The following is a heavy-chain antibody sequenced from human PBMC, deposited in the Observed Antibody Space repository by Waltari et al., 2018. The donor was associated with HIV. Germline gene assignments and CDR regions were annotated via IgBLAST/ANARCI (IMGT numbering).Heavy chain of an antibody. CDR2: IKSKTDGGTT. CDR1: GFTFSNAW. V-gene: IGHV3-15*01. Sequence: EVQLVESGGGLVKPGGSLRLSCAASGFTFSNAWMSWVRQAPGKGLEWVGRIKSKTDGGTTDYAAPGKGRFTISRDDSKNTLYLQMNSLKTEDTAVYYCTTEVGHIVVAGTGGWFDPWGQGTLVTVSS. J-gene: IGHJ5*02. CDR3: TTEVGHIVVAGTGGWFDP. D-gene: IGHD2-15*01.